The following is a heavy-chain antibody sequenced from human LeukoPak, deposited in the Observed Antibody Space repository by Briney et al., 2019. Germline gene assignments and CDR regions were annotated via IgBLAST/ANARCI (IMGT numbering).Heavy chain of an antibody. V-gene: IGHV4-59*08. D-gene: IGHD6-19*01. CDR3: AIGSGWHYC. Sequence: SETLSLTCTVSGDSISSYYWTWVRQPPGKGLEWIGYIHYSGSTNKNPSLKSRITMSVDTSKNQFSLKLSSVTAADTAIYYCAIGSGWHYCWGQGILVTVSS. CDR2: IHYSGST. CDR1: GDSISSYY. J-gene: IGHJ4*02.